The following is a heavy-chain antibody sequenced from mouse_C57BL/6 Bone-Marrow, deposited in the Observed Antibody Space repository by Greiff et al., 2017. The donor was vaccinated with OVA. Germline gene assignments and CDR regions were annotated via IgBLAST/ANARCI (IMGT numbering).Heavy chain of an antibody. CDR1: GYAFSSYW. Sequence: VKLVESGAELVKPGASVKISCKASGYAFSSYWMNWVKQRPGKGLEWIGQIYPGDGDTNYNGKFKGKATLTADKSSSTAYMQLSSLTSEDSAVYFCARRSYWYFDVWGTGTTVTVSS. CDR2: IYPGDGDT. CDR3: ARRSYWYFDV. V-gene: IGHV1-80*01. J-gene: IGHJ1*02.